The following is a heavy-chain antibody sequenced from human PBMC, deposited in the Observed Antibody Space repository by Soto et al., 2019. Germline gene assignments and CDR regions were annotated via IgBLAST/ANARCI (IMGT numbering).Heavy chain of an antibody. V-gene: IGHV4-34*01. D-gene: IGHD3-9*01. CDR1: GGSFSTYY. Sequence: QLQQWGAGLSKPSETLSLTCVVSGGSFSTYYYNWIRQSPGKGLEWIGEINHSGNNNYSPSLKSRVTMSLDTSKNQFSLKLTSVTAADTAVYYCARGGSNDWQVAFDIWGQGTMVTVSS. CDR2: INHSGNN. CDR3: ARGGSNDWQVAFDI. J-gene: IGHJ3*02.